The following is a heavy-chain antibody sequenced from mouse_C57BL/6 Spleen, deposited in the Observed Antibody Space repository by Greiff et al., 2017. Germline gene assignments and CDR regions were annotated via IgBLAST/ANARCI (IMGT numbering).Heavy chain of an antibody. V-gene: IGHV7-3*01. CDR2: IRNKANGYTT. D-gene: IGHD3-2*02. J-gene: IGHJ2*01. CDR3: ARSQTAQGLYYFDY. CDR1: GFTFTDYY. Sequence: EVMLVESGGGLVQPGGSLSLSCAASGFTFTDYYMSWVRQPPGKALEWLGFIRNKANGYTTEYSASVKGRFTISRDNSQSILYLQMNALRAEDSATYYCARSQTAQGLYYFDYWGQGTTLTVSS.